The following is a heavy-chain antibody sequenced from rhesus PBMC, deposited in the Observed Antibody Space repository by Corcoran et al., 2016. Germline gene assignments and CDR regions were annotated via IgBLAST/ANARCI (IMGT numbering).Heavy chain of an antibody. D-gene: IGHD2-15*01. CDR3: AKDAREYCSSTYCASGVDY. Sequence: EVQLVESGGGLVQPGGSLRLSCAASGFTFSSYGMSWVRKAPGKGLECVSYISNGGGSTYYPDSAKGRFTIYRDNSKNTLYLQRNSLRAEDTAVYYCAKDAREYCSSTYCASGVDYWGQGVLVTVSS. J-gene: IGHJ4*01. V-gene: IGHV3S5*01. CDR1: GFTFSSYG. CDR2: ISNGGGST.